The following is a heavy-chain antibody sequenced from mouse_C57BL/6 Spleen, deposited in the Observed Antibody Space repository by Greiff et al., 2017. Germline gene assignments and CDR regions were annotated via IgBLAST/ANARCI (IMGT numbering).Heavy chain of an antibody. V-gene: IGHV1-5*01. CDR3: TVLTGFSWYFDV. J-gene: IGHJ1*03. Sequence: EVQLQQSGTVLARPGASVKMSCKTSGYTFTSYWMHWVKQRPGQGLEWIGAIYPGNSDNSYNQKFKGKAKLTAVTSASTAYMELSILTKEDSAVYYGTVLTGFSWYFDVWGTGTTVTVSS. CDR2: IYPGNSDN. D-gene: IGHD4-1*01. CDR1: GYTFTSYW.